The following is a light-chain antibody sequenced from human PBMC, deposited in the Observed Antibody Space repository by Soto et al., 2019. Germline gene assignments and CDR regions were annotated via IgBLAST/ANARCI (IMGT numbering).Light chain of an antibody. Sequence: DIQMTQSPSSLSASVGDRVTITCRASQSISTYLNWYQQKPGKAPNLLIYAASSLQSGVASRFSGSGSGTVFALTISGLQPDDFATYYCQQSYSTPTWTFGQGTKVEIK. V-gene: IGKV1-39*01. J-gene: IGKJ1*01. CDR2: AAS. CDR1: QSISTY. CDR3: QQSYSTPTWT.